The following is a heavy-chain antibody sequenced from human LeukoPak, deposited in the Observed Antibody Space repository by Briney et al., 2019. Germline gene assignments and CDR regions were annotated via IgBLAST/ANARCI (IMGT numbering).Heavy chain of an antibody. CDR1: GFTFSSYA. Sequence: GGSLRLSCAASGFTFSSYAMSWVRQAPGKGLEWVSAISGSGGSTYYADSVKGRFTISRDNSKNTLYLQMNSLRAEDTAVYYCARDFRRGYSYGLNAFDIWGQGTMVTVSS. D-gene: IGHD5-18*01. CDR3: ARDFRRGYSYGLNAFDI. CDR2: ISGSGGST. V-gene: IGHV3-23*01. J-gene: IGHJ3*02.